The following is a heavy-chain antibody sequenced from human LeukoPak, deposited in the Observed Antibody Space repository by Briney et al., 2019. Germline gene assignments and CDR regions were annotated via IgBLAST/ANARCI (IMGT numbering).Heavy chain of an antibody. CDR3: AKDLVRNTIRPSNWFDP. D-gene: IGHD5-12*01. CDR1: GFTFSNYG. CDR2: ISGSGGST. J-gene: IGHJ5*02. V-gene: IGHV3-23*01. Sequence: GGSLRLSCAASGFTFSNYGMSWVRQAPGKGLEWVSGISGSGGSTYYADSVKGRFTISRDYSRNTLYLQMNSLRAEDTAVYYCAKDLVRNTIRPSNWFDPWGQGTLVTVSS.